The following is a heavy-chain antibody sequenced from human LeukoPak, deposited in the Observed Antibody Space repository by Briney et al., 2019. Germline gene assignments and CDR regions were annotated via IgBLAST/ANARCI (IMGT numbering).Heavy chain of an antibody. D-gene: IGHD5-18*01. CDR1: GFTFSSYE. CDR3: ARDPRGYSYVDY. CDR2: ISSSGDTI. V-gene: IGHV3-48*03. J-gene: IGHJ4*02. Sequence: PGGSLRLSCAASGFTFSSYEMNWVRQAPGKGLEWVSYISSSGDTIYYADSVKGRFTISRDNAKNSLYLQMNSLRAEDTAVYYCARDPRGYSYVDYWGQGTLVTVSS.